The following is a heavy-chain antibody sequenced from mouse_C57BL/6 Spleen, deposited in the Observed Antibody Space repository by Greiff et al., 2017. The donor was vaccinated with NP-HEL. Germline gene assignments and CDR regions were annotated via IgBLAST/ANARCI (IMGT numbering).Heavy chain of an antibody. CDR3: ARPSYYGSSPWFAY. CDR1: GYAFSSYW. V-gene: IGHV1-80*01. D-gene: IGHD1-1*01. Sequence: QVHVKQSGAELVKPGASVKISCKASGYAFSSYWMNWVKQRPGKGLEWIGQIYPGDGDTNYNGKFKGKATLTADKSSSTAYMQLSSLTSEDSAVYFCARPSYYGSSPWFAYWGQGTLVTVSA. CDR2: IYPGDGDT. J-gene: IGHJ3*01.